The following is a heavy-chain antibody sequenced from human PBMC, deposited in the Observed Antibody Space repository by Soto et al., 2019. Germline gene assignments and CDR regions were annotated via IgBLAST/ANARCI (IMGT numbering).Heavy chain of an antibody. CDR3: AILAAAGRFDY. V-gene: IGHV1-2*04. CDR2: INPNSGGT. J-gene: IGHJ4*02. Sequence: ASVKVSCKASGYTFTGYYIHWVRQAPGQGLEWMGWINPNSGGTNYAQKFQGWVTMTRDTSISTAYMELSRLRSDDTAVYYCAILAAAGRFDYWGQGTLVTVSS. CDR1: GYTFTGYY. D-gene: IGHD6-13*01.